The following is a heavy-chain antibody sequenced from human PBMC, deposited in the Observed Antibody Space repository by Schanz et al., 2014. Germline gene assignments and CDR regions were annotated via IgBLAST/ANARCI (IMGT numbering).Heavy chain of an antibody. J-gene: IGHJ5*02. D-gene: IGHD1-1*01. CDR2: ISWNSGTI. V-gene: IGHV3-23*04. Sequence: EVQLVESGGGLVQPGGSLRISCAASGFTFSTHAMSWVRQAPGKGLEWVSVISWNSGTIGYADSVKGRFTISRDNAKNSLFLQMNSLRPEDTAVYYCARGRVLESWGQGTLVTVSS. CDR3: ARGRVLES. CDR1: GFTFSTHA.